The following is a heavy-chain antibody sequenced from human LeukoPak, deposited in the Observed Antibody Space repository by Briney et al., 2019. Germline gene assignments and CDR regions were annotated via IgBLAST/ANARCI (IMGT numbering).Heavy chain of an antibody. Sequence: GGSLRLSCAASGFTFSNHAMNWVRQTPGKGLEWVSSIGGNGVSTYYADSVKGRFTISRDNSKDALYLQMNSLSAEDTAVYYCARCTNYTTGWCNWFGPWGQGTLVTVSS. V-gene: IGHV3-23*01. J-gene: IGHJ5*02. D-gene: IGHD6-19*01. CDR2: IGGNGVST. CDR1: GFTFSNHA. CDR3: ARCTNYTTGWCNWFGP.